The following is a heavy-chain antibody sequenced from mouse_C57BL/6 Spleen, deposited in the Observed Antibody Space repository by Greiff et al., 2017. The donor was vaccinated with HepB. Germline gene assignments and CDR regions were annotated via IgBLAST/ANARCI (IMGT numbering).Heavy chain of an antibody. Sequence: VQLQESGAELARPGASVKLSCKASGCTFTSYGISWVKQRTGQGLEWIGEIYPRSGNTYYNEKFKGKATLTADKSSSTAYMELRSLTSEDSAVYFCARSTTVGYFDVWGTGTTVTVSS. V-gene: IGHV1-81*01. CDR3: ARSTTVGYFDV. CDR1: GCTFTSYG. D-gene: IGHD2-13*01. CDR2: IYPRSGNT. J-gene: IGHJ1*03.